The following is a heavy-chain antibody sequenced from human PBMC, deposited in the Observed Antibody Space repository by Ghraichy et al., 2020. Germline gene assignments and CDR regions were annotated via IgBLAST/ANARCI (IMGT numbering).Heavy chain of an antibody. J-gene: IGHJ6*03. CDR1: GYSFTSYW. CDR3: ARQYDSSMSSPYYYMDV. D-gene: IGHD3-22*01. Sequence: GESLNISCKGSGYSFTSYWIGWVRQMPGKGLEWMGIIYPGDSDTRYSPSFQGQVTISADKSISTAYLQWSSLKASDTAMYYCARQYDSSMSSPYYYMDVWGKGTTVTVSS. V-gene: IGHV5-51*01. CDR2: IYPGDSDT.